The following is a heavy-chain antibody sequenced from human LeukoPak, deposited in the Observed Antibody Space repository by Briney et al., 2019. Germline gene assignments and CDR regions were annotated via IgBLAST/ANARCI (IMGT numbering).Heavy chain of an antibody. CDR2: ISTSSSYI. Sequence: GGSLRLSCTVSGFTLGDYAMSWFPQAPGTGLEWGSFISTSSSYIHNADSVKGRFTISRDNAENSLYLQMNSLRAEDTAVYYCARAAIAAARIYYYMDVWGKGTTVTVSS. D-gene: IGHD6-13*01. CDR3: ARAAIAAARIYYYMDV. V-gene: IGHV3-21*01. CDR1: GFTLGDYA. J-gene: IGHJ6*03.